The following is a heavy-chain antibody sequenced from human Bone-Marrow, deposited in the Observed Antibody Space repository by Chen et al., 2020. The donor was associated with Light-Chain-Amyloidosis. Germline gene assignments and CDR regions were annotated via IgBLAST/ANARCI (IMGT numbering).Heavy chain of an antibody. D-gene: IGHD6-13*01. J-gene: IGHJ4*02. CDR1: GFTFSSYW. V-gene: IGHV3-7*01. Sequence: EVHLLESGGGLVQPGGSLRLSCAASGFTFSSYWMSWVRQAPGKGLEWVAKINQDGSEKYYVDSVKGRFTFSRDNAKNSLYLQMNTLRVEDTAVYYCVRGGGMAPDYWGQGTLVTVSS. CDR3: VRGGGMAPDY. CDR2: INQDGSEK.